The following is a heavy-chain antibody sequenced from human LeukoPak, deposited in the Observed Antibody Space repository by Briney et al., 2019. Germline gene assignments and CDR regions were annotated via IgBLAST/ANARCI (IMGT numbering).Heavy chain of an antibody. J-gene: IGHJ6*02. CDR2: ISYDGSNK. Sequence: GRPLRLSCAASGFTSSSYGMHWVRQAPGKGLEWVAVISYDGSNKYYADSVKGRFTISRDNSKNTLYLQMNSLRAEDTAVYYCAKDQLAVVTPNYYYYYGMDVWGQGTTVTVSS. V-gene: IGHV3-30*18. CDR1: GFTSSSYG. CDR3: AKDQLAVVTPNYYYYYGMDV. D-gene: IGHD4-23*01.